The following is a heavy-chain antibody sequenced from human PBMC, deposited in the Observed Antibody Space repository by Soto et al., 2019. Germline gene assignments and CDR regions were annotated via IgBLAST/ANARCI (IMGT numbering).Heavy chain of an antibody. CDR2: IYYSGGT. J-gene: IGHJ3*02. CDR3: ARGVGGYCSSRNCPRRPDAFDI. Sequence: QVQMQESGPGLVKPSQTLSLTCTVSGDSLSSGGYYWSWIRQHPGKGLEWIGYIYYSGGTQYNPSLKSRVTISIDTSKIQFSLKLSSVTAADTAVYYCARGVGGYCSSRNCPRRPDAFDIWGQGTMVTVS. D-gene: IGHD2-2*01. CDR1: GDSLSSGGYY. V-gene: IGHV4-31*03.